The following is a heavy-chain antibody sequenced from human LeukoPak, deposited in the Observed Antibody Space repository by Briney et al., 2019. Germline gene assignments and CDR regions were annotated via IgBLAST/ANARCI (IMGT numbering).Heavy chain of an antibody. CDR1: EFTFSIYA. V-gene: IGHV3-23*01. J-gene: IGHJ4*02. CDR2: ISGSGGST. D-gene: IGHD2/OR15-2a*01. Sequence: GGSLRLSCAVSEFTFSIYAMNWVRQAPGKGLGWVSAISGSGGSTHYADSVKGRFTVSRDDSKNTLYLQMNSLRGDDTAVYYCAKDGTSYYYIYYWGQGTLVTVSS. CDR3: AKDGTSYYYIYY.